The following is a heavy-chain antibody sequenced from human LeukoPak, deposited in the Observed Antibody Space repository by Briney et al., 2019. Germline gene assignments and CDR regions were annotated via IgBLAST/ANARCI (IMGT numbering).Heavy chain of an antibody. Sequence: SETLSLTCTVSGGSISSSSYYWGWIRQPPGKGLEWIGYIYYSGSTNYNPSLKSRVTISVDTSKNQFSLKLSSVTAADTAVYYCARRKAVALFDPWGQGTLVTVSS. CDR1: GGSISSSSYY. J-gene: IGHJ5*02. CDR2: IYYSGST. D-gene: IGHD6-19*01. CDR3: ARRKAVALFDP. V-gene: IGHV4-61*05.